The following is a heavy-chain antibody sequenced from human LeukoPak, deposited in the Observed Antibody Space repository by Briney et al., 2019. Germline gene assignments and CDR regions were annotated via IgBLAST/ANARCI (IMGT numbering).Heavy chain of an antibody. CDR1: GYTFTSYA. Sequence: GASVKVSCKASGYTFTSYAMHWVRQAPGQRLEWMGWINAGNGSTKYSQKFQGRVTITRDTSASTAYMELSSLRSEDTAVYYCARDRGSGWSYWGQGTLVTVSS. V-gene: IGHV1-3*01. D-gene: IGHD6-19*01. CDR2: INAGNGST. CDR3: ARDRGSGWSY. J-gene: IGHJ4*02.